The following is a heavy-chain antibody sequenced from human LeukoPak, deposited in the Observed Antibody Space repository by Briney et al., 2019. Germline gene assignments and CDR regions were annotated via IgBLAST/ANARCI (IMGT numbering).Heavy chain of an antibody. D-gene: IGHD1-1*01. CDR1: GFTLSSYA. CDR3: ARDSSLRRNAFDI. J-gene: IGHJ3*02. Sequence: GSLRLSCAASGFTLSSYAMSWVRQAPGKGLEWVSAISGSGGSTYYADSVKGRFTIFRDNSKNTLYLQMNSLRAEDTALYFCARDSSLRRNAFDIWGHGTLVTVSS. V-gene: IGHV3-23*01. CDR2: ISGSGGST.